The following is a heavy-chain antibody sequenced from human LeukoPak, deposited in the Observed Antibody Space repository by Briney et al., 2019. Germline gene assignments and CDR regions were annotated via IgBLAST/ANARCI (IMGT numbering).Heavy chain of an antibody. Sequence: KPGGSLRLSCAASGFTFSSYSMNWVRQAPGKGLEWVSSISSSSSYIYYADSVKGRFTISRDNGKNSLYLQMNSLRAEDTAVYYCATLVDGYNPRDSGYWGQGTLVTASS. J-gene: IGHJ4*02. CDR2: ISSSSSYI. CDR3: ATLVDGYNPRDSGY. D-gene: IGHD5-24*01. CDR1: GFTFSSYS. V-gene: IGHV3-21*01.